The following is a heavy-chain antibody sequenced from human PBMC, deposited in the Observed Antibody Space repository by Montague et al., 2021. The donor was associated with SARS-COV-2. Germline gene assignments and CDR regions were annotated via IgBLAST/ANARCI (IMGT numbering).Heavy chain of an antibody. J-gene: IGHJ6*02. CDR1: GGSFSGNY. CDR2: INHYGST. Sequence: SETLSLTCAVYGGSFSGNYWSWIRQPPGKGLEWIGEINHYGSTNYNPSLKSRVTMSVDTSKNQFSLKLNSVTAADTAVYYCARGLPVTTLFYYFGMDVWGQGTTVTVSS. V-gene: IGHV4-34*01. CDR3: ARGLPVTTLFYYFGMDV. D-gene: IGHD4-11*01.